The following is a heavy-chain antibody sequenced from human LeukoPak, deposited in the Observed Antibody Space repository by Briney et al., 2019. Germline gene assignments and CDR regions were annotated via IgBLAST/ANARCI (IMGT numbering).Heavy chain of an antibody. J-gene: IGHJ4*02. Sequence: GGSLRLSCAASGFTFSSYSLNWVRQAPGKGLEWVSSISGSSSYIYYADSVKGRFTISRHNAKNSLYLQMNSLRAEDTAVYYCVGSSGWWGFDYWGQGTLVTVSS. CDR1: GFTFSSYS. V-gene: IGHV3-21*01. CDR3: VGSSGWWGFDY. CDR2: ISGSSSYI. D-gene: IGHD6-19*01.